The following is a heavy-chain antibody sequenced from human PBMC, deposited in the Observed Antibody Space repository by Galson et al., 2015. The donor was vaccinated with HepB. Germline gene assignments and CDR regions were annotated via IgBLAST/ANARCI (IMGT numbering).Heavy chain of an antibody. J-gene: IGHJ6*02. CDR3: AKEMKSSTSLSMDV. CDR1: GFTFSSYG. CDR2: ISYDGSNK. D-gene: IGHD2-2*01. V-gene: IGHV3-30*18. Sequence: SLRLSCAASGFTFSSYGMHWVRQAPGKGLEWVAVISYDGSNKYYADSVKGRSTISRDNSKNTLYLQMNSLRAEDTAVYYCAKEMKSSTSLSMDVWGQGTTVTVSS.